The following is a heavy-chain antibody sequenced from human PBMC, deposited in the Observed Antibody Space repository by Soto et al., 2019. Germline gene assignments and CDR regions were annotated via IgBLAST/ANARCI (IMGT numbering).Heavy chain of an antibody. CDR3: ASLLWFGVAASLSWFDP. CDR2: IIPIFGTA. Sequence: QVQLVQSGAEVKKPGSSVKVSCKASGGTFSSYAISWVRQAPGQGLEWMGGIIPIFGTANYAQKFQGRVTITADESTSTAYMELSRLRSEDTAVYYCASLLWFGVAASLSWFDPWGQGTLVTVSS. V-gene: IGHV1-69*01. CDR1: GGTFSSYA. J-gene: IGHJ5*02. D-gene: IGHD3-10*01.